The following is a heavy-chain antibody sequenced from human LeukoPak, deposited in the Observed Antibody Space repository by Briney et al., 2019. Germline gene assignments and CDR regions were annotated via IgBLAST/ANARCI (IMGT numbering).Heavy chain of an antibody. CDR1: GYTFTGYY. J-gene: IGHJ4*02. D-gene: IGHD1-26*01. CDR2: INPNSGGT. V-gene: IGHV1-2*06. Sequence: GASVKVSCKASGYTFTGYYKHWVRQAPAQGLEGMGRINPNSGGTNYAQKFQGRVTMTRDTSISTAYMELSRLRSDDTAVYYCARSPPVVGAKTPSDYWGQADLVTVSS. CDR3: ARSPPVVGAKTPSDY.